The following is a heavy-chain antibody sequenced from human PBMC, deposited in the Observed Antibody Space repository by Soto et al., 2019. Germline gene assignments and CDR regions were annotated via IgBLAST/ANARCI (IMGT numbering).Heavy chain of an antibody. Sequence: QVQLQESGPGLVKPSQTLSLTCTVSGGSISSGGYYWSWIRQHPGKGLEWIGYIYYSGSTYYNPSLKSRFTTSVDTSKNQFSLKLSSVTAAATAGYYCAREEGGGYDHRWFDPWGQGTLVPVSS. V-gene: IGHV4-31*03. J-gene: IGHJ5*02. CDR1: GGSISSGGYY. CDR3: AREEGGGYDHRWFDP. D-gene: IGHD5-12*01. CDR2: IYYSGST.